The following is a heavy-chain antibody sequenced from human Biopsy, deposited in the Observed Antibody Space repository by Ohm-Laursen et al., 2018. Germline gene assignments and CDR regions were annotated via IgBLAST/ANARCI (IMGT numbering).Heavy chain of an antibody. V-gene: IGHV4-59*08. CDR3: ARRSAASWYFNL. CDR2: IYNTGDT. J-gene: IGHJ2*01. CDR1: GGSITSYS. Sequence: SDTLSLTCTVSGGSITSYSWSWIRQPPGKGLEPIGYIYNTGDTTYNPSLQSRVTISLDTSNNQLSLRLRSVTAADAAVYYCARRSAASWYFNLWGRGTLVTVSS. D-gene: IGHD6-25*01.